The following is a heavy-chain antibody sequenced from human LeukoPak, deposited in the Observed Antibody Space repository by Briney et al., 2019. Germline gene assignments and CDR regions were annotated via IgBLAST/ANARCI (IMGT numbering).Heavy chain of an antibody. V-gene: IGHV3-30*18. D-gene: IGHD6-13*01. CDR3: AKDHTAAAAPYYFDY. CDR1: GFTFSSYG. J-gene: IGHJ4*02. Sequence: GGSLRLSCAASGFTFSSYGMHWVRQAPGKGLEWVAVTSYDGSNKYYADSVKGRFTISRDNSKNTLYLQMNSLRAEDTAVYYCAKDHTAAAAPYYFDYWGQGTLVTVSS. CDR2: TSYDGSNK.